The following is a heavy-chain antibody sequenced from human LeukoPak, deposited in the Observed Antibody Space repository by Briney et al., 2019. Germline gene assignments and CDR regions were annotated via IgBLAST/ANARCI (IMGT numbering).Heavy chain of an antibody. CDR1: GGSISSYY. D-gene: IGHD2-2*01. Sequence: SETLSLTCTVSGGSISSYYWSWIRQPPGKGLEWIGYIYYSGSTNYNPSLKSRVTISADTSKNQFSLKLSSVTAADTAVYYCARGGVVPAAIRGAFDIWGQGTMVTVSS. CDR2: IYYSGST. J-gene: IGHJ3*02. V-gene: IGHV4-59*01. CDR3: ARGGVVPAAIRGAFDI.